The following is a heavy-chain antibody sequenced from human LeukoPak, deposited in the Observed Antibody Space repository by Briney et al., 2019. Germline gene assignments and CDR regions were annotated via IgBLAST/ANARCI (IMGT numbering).Heavy chain of an antibody. Sequence: ASVKVSCKASGGTFSSYAISWVRQAPGQGLEWMGGIIPIFGTANYAQKFQGRVTITADESTSTAYMELSSLRSEDTAVYYCARHQPYSKSWFDPGAREPWSPSPQ. J-gene: IGHJ5*02. CDR1: GGTFSSYA. D-gene: IGHD4-11*01. CDR2: IIPIFGTA. V-gene: IGHV1-69*13. CDR3: ARHQPYSKSWFDP.